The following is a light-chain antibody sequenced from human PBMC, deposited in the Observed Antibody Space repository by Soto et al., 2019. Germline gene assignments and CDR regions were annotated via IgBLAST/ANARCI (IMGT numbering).Light chain of an antibody. J-gene: IGKJ5*01. CDR2: EVS. Sequence: EIVLTQSPATLSLSPGERATLSCRASQRINNYLAWYQQKPGQAPRLLIYEVSNRATGIPARFSGSGAGTDFTLTISSLEPEDFAVYYCQQRSNWPPITFGQGTRLEIK. CDR1: QRINNY. CDR3: QQRSNWPPIT. V-gene: IGKV3-11*01.